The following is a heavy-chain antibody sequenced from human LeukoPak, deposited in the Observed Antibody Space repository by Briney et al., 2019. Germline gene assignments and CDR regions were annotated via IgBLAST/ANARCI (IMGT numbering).Heavy chain of an antibody. V-gene: IGHV4-4*07. CDR1: GGSISTYY. D-gene: IGHD6-19*01. J-gene: IGHJ5*02. CDR3: ARVMYSSGWYDWFDP. Sequence: KASQTLSLTCTVSGGSISTYYWNWIRQPAGKGLEWIGRIYTSGSTNYNPSLKSRVTMSVDTSKNQFSLQLNSVTAADTAVYYCARVMYSSGWYDWFDPWGQGTLVTVSS. CDR2: IYTSGST.